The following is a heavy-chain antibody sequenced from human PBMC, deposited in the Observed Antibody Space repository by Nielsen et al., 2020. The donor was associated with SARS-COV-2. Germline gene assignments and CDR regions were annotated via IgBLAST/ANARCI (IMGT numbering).Heavy chain of an antibody. J-gene: IGHJ4*02. CDR3: ARIIDDVVPGSGSEPFDY. D-gene: IGHD3-10*01. V-gene: IGHV1-8*01. CDR2: MNPNSGNT. Sequence: WVRQAPGQGLEWMGWMNPNSGNTGYAQKFQGRVAMTRNTSISTAYMELSSLTSGDTAVYYCARIIDDVVPGSGSEPFDYWGQGTLVTVSS.